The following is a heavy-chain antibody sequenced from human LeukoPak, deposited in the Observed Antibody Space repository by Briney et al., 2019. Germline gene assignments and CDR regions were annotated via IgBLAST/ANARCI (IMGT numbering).Heavy chain of an antibody. V-gene: IGHV3-66*01. D-gene: IGHD6-13*01. CDR1: GFTVSSNY. CDR3: ARDIGSSAGFDY. Sequence: GGSLRLSCAASGFTVSSNYMAWVRQAPGKGLEWVSVIYRDGTIYQADSVEGRFSISRDNPKNTVYLEMNKLRDEDTAVYYCARDIGSSAGFDYWGQGTLVTVSS. CDR2: IYRDGTI. J-gene: IGHJ4*02.